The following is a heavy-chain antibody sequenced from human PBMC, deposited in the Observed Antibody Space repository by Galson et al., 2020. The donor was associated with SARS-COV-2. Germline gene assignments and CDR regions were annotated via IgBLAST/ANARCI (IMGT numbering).Heavy chain of an antibody. CDR3: AVWKRRGLYCMDV. Sequence: SVKVSCKASGGTFSTYAINWVRQAPGQGLECMGGIVPLFGTPNYAQKFQGRVTMTADESTSTAYMELSSLRSDDTAVYYCAVWKRRGLYCMDVWGQGTTVTVSS. J-gene: IGHJ6*02. CDR2: IVPLFGTP. D-gene: IGHD3-16*01. CDR1: GGTFSTYA. V-gene: IGHV1-69*13.